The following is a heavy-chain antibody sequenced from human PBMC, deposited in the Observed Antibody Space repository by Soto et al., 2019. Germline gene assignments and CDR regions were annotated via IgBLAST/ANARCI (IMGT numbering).Heavy chain of an antibody. CDR1: GFTFSDYY. CDR2: ISSSGSTI. J-gene: IGHJ6*03. CDR3: ARVPPVPGYSSGGSCYSIRYYYYYMDV. V-gene: IGHV3-11*01. Sequence: GGSLRLACAASGFTFSDYYMSWIRQAPGKGLEWVSYISSSGSTIYYADSVKGRFTISRDNAKNSLYVQMNSLRAEDTAVYYCARVPPVPGYSSGGSCYSIRYYYYYMDVWGKGTTVTVSS. D-gene: IGHD2-15*01.